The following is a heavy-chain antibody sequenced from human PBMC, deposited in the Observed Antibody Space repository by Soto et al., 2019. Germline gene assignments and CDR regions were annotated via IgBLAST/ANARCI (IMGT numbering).Heavy chain of an antibody. CDR1: GSTISSYY. CDR3: ARLGGRYQAFDY. V-gene: IGHV4-59*08. J-gene: IGHJ4*01. Sequence: SETLSLTCNVSGSTISSYYWGWFRQPPGQGLEWVGYIYYAGTTSYNPSLRSRVAISVDASKSQFSLDLRSVTAADTAVYYCARLGGRYQAFDYWGHGALVTVSS. CDR2: IYYAGTT. D-gene: IGHD2-15*01.